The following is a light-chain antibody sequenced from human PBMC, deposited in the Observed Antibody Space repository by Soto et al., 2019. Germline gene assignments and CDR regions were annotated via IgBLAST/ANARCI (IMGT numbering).Light chain of an antibody. CDR2: GAS. J-gene: IGKJ1*01. CDR3: QQYKNWPRT. Sequence: IVVTQSPATLSVSTGERVTLSCRASESVDINLAWYQQKPGQAPRLLIYGASTRATDMPGTFSGRGSGTEFTLTISSLQSEDFAVYYCQQYKNWPRTFAQGTKVAIK. V-gene: IGKV3-15*01. CDR1: ESVDIN.